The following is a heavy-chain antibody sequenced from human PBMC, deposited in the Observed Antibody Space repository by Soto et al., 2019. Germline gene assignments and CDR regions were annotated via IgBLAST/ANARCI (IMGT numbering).Heavy chain of an antibody. J-gene: IGHJ4*02. CDR2: IIPIFGTA. CDR3: ARSRGKDIVVVPATPLDY. D-gene: IGHD2-2*01. Sequence: SVKVSCKASGGTFSSYAISWVRQAPGQGLEWMGGIIPIFGTANYAQKFQGRVTITADESTSTAYMELSSLRSEDTAVYYCARSRGKDIVVVPATPLDYWGQGTLVTV. V-gene: IGHV1-69*13. CDR1: GGTFSSYA.